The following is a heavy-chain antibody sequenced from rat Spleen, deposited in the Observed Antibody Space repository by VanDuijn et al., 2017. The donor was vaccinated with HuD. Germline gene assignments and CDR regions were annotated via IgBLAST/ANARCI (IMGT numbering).Heavy chain of an antibody. J-gene: IGHJ2*01. Sequence: EVQLVESGGGLVQPGRSLKLSCAASGFTFSDYYMAWVRQAPTKGLEWVASISPSGGSTYYRDSVKGRFTISRDNAKSTLYLQMDSLRSEDTAAYYCAPRGRGARSGWGQGVMVTVSS. V-gene: IGHV5-25*01. CDR1: GFTFSDYY. D-gene: IGHD1-1*01. CDR3: APRGRGARSG. CDR2: ISPSGGST.